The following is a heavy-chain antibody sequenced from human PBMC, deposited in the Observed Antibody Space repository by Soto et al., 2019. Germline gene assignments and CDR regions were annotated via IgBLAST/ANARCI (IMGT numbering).Heavy chain of an antibody. J-gene: IGHJ5*02. CDR2: INHSGST. CDR1: GGSFSGYY. V-gene: IGHV4-34*01. Sequence: QVQLQQWGAGLLKPSETLSLTCAVYGGSFSGYYWSWIRQPPGKGLEWIGEINHSGSTNYNPSLKSRVTISVDTSKNQSSLKLSSVTAADTAVYYCARTLTGWFDPWGQGTLVTVSS. CDR3: ARTLTGWFDP.